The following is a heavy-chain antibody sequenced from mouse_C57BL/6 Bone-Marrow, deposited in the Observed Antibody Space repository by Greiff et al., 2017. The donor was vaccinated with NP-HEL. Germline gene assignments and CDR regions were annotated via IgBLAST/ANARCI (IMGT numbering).Heavy chain of an antibody. J-gene: IGHJ3*01. CDR2: IHPNSGST. CDR1: GYTFTSYW. Sequence: QVQLQQPGAELVKPGASVKLSCKASGYTFTSYWMHWVKQRPGQGLEWIGMIHPNSGSTNYNEKFKSKATLTVDKSSSTAYMQLSSLTSEDSAVYSGGRWEVTTEAWFAYWGQGTLVTVSA. CDR3: GRWEVTTEAWFAY. D-gene: IGHD2-2*01. V-gene: IGHV1-64*01.